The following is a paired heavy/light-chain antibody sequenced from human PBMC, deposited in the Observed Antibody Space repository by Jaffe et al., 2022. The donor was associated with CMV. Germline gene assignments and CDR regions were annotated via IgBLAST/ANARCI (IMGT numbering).Light chain of an antibody. CDR1: SSNFGSNP. CDR3: AAWDDSLNAVV. Sequence: QSMVTQPPSASGTPGQRVTISCSGSSSNFGSNPVNWYRQLPGTAPKLLIYNDDQRPSGVPDRFSGSKSGTSVSLAISGLQSEDEADYYCAAWDDSLNAVVFGGGTKLTVL. J-gene: IGLJ2*01. CDR2: NDD. V-gene: IGLV1-44*01.
Heavy chain of an antibody. Sequence: AHLLESGGGLVQPGGSLRLSCAASGFTFSSYAVSWVRQAPGQGLEWVSGISSSGGRTYYANSVKGRFTISRDNSKNTLYLQMNSLRADDTAVYYCAKDGGLYSSPTDWGQGTTVTVSS. CDR2: ISSSGGRT. CDR1: GFTFSSYA. CDR3: AKDGGLYSSPTD. J-gene: IGHJ6*02. D-gene: IGHD2-2*02. V-gene: IGHV3-23*01.